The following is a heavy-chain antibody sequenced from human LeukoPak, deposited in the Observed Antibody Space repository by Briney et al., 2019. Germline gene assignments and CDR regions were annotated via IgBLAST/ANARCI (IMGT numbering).Heavy chain of an antibody. Sequence: SETLSLTCTVSGGSITSGDYYWSWTRQPPGKGLEWIGYIYYSGSTYYNPSLKSRLTMSVDTSKNQFSLKLSSVTAADTAVYYCASQYCSSTSCYIYDYWGQGTLVTVSS. CDR2: IYYSGST. CDR1: GGSITSGDYY. V-gene: IGHV4-30-4*08. CDR3: ASQYCSSTSCYIYDY. J-gene: IGHJ4*02. D-gene: IGHD2-2*02.